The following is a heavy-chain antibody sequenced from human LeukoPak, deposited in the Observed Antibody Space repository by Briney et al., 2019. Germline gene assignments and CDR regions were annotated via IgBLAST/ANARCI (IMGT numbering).Heavy chain of an antibody. D-gene: IGHD2-15*01. CDR3: ARVAGLSDAFDI. CDR2: INAGNGNT. Sequence: ASVKVSCKASGYTFASYAMHWVRQAPGQRLEWMGWINAGNGNTKYSQKFQGRVTITRDTSASTAYMELSSLRFEDTAVYYCARVAGLSDAFDIWGQGTMVTVSS. V-gene: IGHV1-3*01. CDR1: GYTFASYA. J-gene: IGHJ3*02.